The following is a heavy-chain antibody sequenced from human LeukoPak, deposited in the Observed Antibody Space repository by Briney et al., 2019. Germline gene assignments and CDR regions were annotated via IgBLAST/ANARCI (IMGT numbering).Heavy chain of an antibody. CDR1: GYTFTGYY. J-gene: IGHJ4*02. CDR3: ARSGIMITFGGAALGY. V-gene: IGHV1-2*06. D-gene: IGHD3-16*01. Sequence: ASVKASCKASGYTFTGYYMHWVRQAPGQGLEWMGRINPNSGGTNYAQKFQGGVTMTRDTSISTAYMELSRLRSDDTAVYYCARSGIMITFGGAALGYWGQGTLVTVSS. CDR2: INPNSGGT.